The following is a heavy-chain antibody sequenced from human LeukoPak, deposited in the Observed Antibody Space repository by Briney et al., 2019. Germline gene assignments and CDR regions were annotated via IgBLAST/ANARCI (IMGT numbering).Heavy chain of an antibody. CDR2: ISSSSSTI. D-gene: IGHD2-15*01. CDR3: VPLCGGSCYRFDY. Sequence: SGGSLRLSCAASGFTFRSYNMNWVRQAPGKGLEWVSYISSSSSTIYSADSVKGRFTISRDNAKNSLYLQMNSLRAEDTAVYYCVPLCGGSCYRFDYWGQGTLVTVSS. CDR1: GFTFRSYN. V-gene: IGHV3-48*04. J-gene: IGHJ4*02.